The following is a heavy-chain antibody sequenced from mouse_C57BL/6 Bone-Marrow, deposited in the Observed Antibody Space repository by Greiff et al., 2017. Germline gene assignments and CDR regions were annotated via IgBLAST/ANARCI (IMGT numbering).Heavy chain of an antibody. J-gene: IGHJ1*03. CDR3: TRYPYYYGSRGDWYFDV. Sequence: QVHVKQSGAELVRPGASVTLSCKASGYTFTDYEMHWVKQTPVHGLEWIGAIDPETGGTAYNQKFKGKAILTADKSSSTAYMELRSLTSEDSAVYYCTRYPYYYGSRGDWYFDVWGTGTTVTVSS. D-gene: IGHD1-1*01. V-gene: IGHV1-15*01. CDR2: IDPETGGT. CDR1: GYTFTDYE.